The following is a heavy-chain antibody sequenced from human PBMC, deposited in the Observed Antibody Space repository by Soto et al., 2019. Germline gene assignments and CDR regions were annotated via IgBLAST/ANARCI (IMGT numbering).Heavy chain of an antibody. V-gene: IGHV4-30-4*01. Sequence: SETLSLTCSVSGGSISSGYYYWSWIRQPPGKGLEWIGNIYYSGSTYYNPSLKSRVTISVDTSKNQFSLKLSSVTAADTAVYYCARDYSGSYWGYYYGMDVWGQGTTVTVSS. CDR2: IYYSGST. D-gene: IGHD1-26*01. J-gene: IGHJ6*02. CDR1: GGSISSGYYY. CDR3: ARDYSGSYWGYYYGMDV.